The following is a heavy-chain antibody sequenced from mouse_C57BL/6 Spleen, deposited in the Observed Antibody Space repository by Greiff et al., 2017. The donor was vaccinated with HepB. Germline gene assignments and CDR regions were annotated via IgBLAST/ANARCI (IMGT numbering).Heavy chain of an antibody. CDR3: VREATTGELDYAMDY. D-gene: IGHD1-1*01. Sequence: EVQLVESGGGLVQPKGSLKLSCAASGFTFNTYAMHWVRQAPGKGLEWVARIRSKSSNYATYYADSVKDRFTISRDDSQSMLYLQMNNLKTEDTAMYYCVREATTGELDYAMDYWGQGTSVTVSS. J-gene: IGHJ4*01. CDR1: GFTFNTYA. V-gene: IGHV10-3*01. CDR2: IRSKSSNYAT.